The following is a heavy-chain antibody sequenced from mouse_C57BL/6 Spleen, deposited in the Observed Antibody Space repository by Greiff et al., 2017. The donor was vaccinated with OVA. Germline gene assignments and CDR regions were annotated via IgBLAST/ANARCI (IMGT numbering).Heavy chain of an antibody. V-gene: IGHV1-80*01. CDR3: ARLSAYYSNHYAMDY. Sequence: VKLMESGAELVKPGASVKISCKASGYAFSSYWMNWVKQRPGKGLEWIGQIYPGDGDTNYNGKFKGKATLTADKSSSTAYMQLSSLTSEDSAVYFCARLSAYYSNHYAMDYWGQGTSVTVSS. D-gene: IGHD2-5*01. CDR2: IYPGDGDT. CDR1: GYAFSSYW. J-gene: IGHJ4*01.